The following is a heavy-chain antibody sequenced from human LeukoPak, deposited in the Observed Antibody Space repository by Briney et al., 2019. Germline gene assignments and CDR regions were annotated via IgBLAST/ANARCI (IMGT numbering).Heavy chain of an antibody. CDR2: IIPIFGTV. J-gene: IGHJ6*02. CDR1: GGTFSSYA. D-gene: IGHD4-17*01. V-gene: IGHV1-69*01. Sequence: SVKVSCKASGGTFSSYAISWVRQAPGQGLEWMGGIIPIFGTVNYAQKFQGRVTITADESTSTAYMELSSLRSEDTAVYYCATPGTTVTTEVYYYYGMDVWGQGTTVTVSS. CDR3: ATPGTTVTTEVYYYYGMDV.